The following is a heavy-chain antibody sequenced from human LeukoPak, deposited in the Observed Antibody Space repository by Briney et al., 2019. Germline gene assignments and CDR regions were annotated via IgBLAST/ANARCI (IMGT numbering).Heavy chain of an antibody. CDR3: ARRYFDY. CDR1: GLTFSSHW. Sequence: GGSLRLSCAASGLTFSSHWMHWVRQAPGKGLEWVANIKQDGSEEYYVDSVKGRFTISRDNAKNSLYLQMNSLRAEDTAVYYCARRYFDYWGQGILVTVSS. CDR2: IKQDGSEE. V-gene: IGHV3-7*03. J-gene: IGHJ4*02.